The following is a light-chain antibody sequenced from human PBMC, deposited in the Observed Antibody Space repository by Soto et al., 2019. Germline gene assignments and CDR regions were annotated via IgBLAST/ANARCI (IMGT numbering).Light chain of an antibody. CDR1: QSVSSN. V-gene: IGKV3-15*01. J-gene: IGKJ2*01. CDR3: QQYSNWPPYT. Sequence: ETVMTQSPATLSVSPGEGATLSCRASQSVSSNLAWYQQKPGQAPRLLIYGASTRATGIPARFSGSGFATEFTLTISSLQSEDFAVYYCQQYSNWPPYTFGQGTKLEFK. CDR2: GAS.